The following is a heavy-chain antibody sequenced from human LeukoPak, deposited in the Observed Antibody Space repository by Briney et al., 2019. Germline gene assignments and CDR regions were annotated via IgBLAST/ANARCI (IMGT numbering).Heavy chain of an antibody. CDR3: ARDAVGATRWFDP. CDR2: ISAYNGNT. Sequence: VASVKVSCTPSGYTFTSYGISWVRQAPGQGLEWMGWISAYNGNTNYAQKLQGRVTMTTDTSTSTAYMKLRSLRSDDTAVYYCARDAVGATRWFDPWGQGTLVTVSS. J-gene: IGHJ5*02. V-gene: IGHV1-18*01. CDR1: GYTFTSYG. D-gene: IGHD1-26*01.